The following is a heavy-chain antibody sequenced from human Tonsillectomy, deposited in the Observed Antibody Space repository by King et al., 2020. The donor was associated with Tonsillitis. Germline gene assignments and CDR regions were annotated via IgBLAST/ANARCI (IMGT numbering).Heavy chain of an antibody. CDR3: AKGMAVAPDAFDI. V-gene: IGHV3-23*04. CDR2: ISGSGGST. J-gene: IGHJ3*02. Sequence: EVQLVESGGGLVQPGGSLRLSCAAPGFTFSSYAMSWVRQAPGTGLEWVSAISGSGGSTYYADSVKGRFTISRDNSKNTLYLPINSLRAEDTAVYYCAKGMAVAPDAFDIWGQGTMVTVSS. CDR1: GFTFSSYA. D-gene: IGHD6-19*01.